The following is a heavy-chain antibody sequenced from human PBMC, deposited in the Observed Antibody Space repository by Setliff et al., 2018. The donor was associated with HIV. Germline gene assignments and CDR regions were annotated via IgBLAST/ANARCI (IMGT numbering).Heavy chain of an antibody. CDR2: IYTGGNA. Sequence: SETLSLTCTVSGGSISSHYWSWIRQAPGKGLEWIGHIYTGGNANYNPSLRSRVTISVETSQNLFSLRLRSVTAADTGVYYCARPGSSSYYYAMDVWGLGTTVTVS. J-gene: IGHJ6*02. V-gene: IGHV4-59*11. CDR1: GGSISSHY. CDR3: ARPGSSSYYYAMDV. D-gene: IGHD3-10*01.